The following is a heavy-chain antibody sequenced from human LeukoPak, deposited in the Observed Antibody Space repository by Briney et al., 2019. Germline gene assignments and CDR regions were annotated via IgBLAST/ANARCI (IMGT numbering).Heavy chain of an antibody. D-gene: IGHD1-26*01. J-gene: IGHJ4*02. CDR3: ARANWWELYGDDY. Sequence: ASVKVSCKASGYTFTSYDINWVRQATGQGLEWMGWMSPNSGNTGYAQKFQGRVTMTRNTAISTAYMELSSLRSEDTAVYYCARANWWELYGDDYWGQGTLVTVSS. CDR2: MSPNSGNT. CDR1: GYTFTSYD. V-gene: IGHV1-8*01.